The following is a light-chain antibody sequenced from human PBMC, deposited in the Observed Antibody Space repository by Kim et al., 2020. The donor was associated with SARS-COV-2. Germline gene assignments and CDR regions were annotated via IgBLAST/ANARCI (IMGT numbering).Light chain of an antibody. Sequence: SYELTQPTSVSVSPGQTVTITCSGDKLGDKYSSWYKQQPGQAPVLVMYQDTKRPSGIPERFSGSNSGNTATLTISGAQAMDEADYYCQAWDNTWVFGGGTQLTVL. CDR3: QAWDNTWV. CDR1: KLGDKY. CDR2: QDT. J-gene: IGLJ3*02. V-gene: IGLV3-1*01.